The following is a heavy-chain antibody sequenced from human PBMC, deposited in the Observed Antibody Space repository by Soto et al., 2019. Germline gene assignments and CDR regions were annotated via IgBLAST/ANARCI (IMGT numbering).Heavy chain of an antibody. CDR2: ISAYNGNT. V-gene: IGHV1-18*01. Sequence: ASVKVSCKASGYTFTSYGISWVRQAPGQGLEWMGWISAYNGNTNYAQKLQGRVTMTTDTSTSTAYMELRSLRSDDTAVYYCARATIFGVVIIPEDFDYWGQGTLVTVS. CDR3: ARATIFGVVIIPEDFDY. CDR1: GYTFTSYG. D-gene: IGHD3-3*01. J-gene: IGHJ4*02.